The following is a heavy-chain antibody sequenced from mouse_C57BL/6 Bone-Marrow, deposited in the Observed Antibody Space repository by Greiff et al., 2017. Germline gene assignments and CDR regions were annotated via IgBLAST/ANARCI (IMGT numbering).Heavy chain of an antibody. CDR2: ISSGSSTI. CDR1: GFTFSDYG. D-gene: IGHD2-5*01. CDR3: ARDSNYVDWYFDV. J-gene: IGHJ1*03. V-gene: IGHV5-17*01. Sequence: EVNLVESGGGLVKPGGSLKLSCAASGFTFSDYGMHWVRQAPEKGLEWVAYISSGSSTIYYANTVKGRFTISRDNAKNTLFLQMTSLRSEDTAMYYCARDSNYVDWYFDVWGTGTTVTVSS.